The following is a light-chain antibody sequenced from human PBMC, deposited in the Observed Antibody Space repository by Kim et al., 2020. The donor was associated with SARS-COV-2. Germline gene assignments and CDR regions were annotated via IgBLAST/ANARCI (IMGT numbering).Light chain of an antibody. CDR1: SSNLGAGYD. CDR2: HNT. J-gene: IGLJ1*01. CDR3: QSYDSRLSSYV. V-gene: IGLV1-40*01. Sequence: QSVLTQPPSVSGVPGQRVTISCTGSSSNLGAGYDVHWYQHLPGTAPKVLIFHNTNRPSGVPDRFSGSKSDTSASLAITGLQAEDEADYYCQSYDSRLSSYVFGTGTKVTVL.